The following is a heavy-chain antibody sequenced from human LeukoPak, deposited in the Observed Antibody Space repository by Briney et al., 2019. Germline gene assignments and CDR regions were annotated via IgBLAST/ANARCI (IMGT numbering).Heavy chain of an antibody. V-gene: IGHV1-69*04. J-gene: IGHJ3*02. D-gene: IGHD6-19*01. CDR1: GGTFSSYA. Sequence: SVKVSCKASGGTFSSYAISWVRQAPGQGLEWMGRIIPILGIANYAQKFQGRVTITADKSTSTAYMELSSLRSEDTAVYYCARDSSGWYGDAFDIWGQGTMVTVSS. CDR3: ARDSSGWYGDAFDI. CDR2: IIPILGIA.